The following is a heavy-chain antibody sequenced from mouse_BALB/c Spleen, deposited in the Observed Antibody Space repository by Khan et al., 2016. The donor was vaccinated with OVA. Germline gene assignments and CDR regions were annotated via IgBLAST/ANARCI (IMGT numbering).Heavy chain of an antibody. CDR1: GYSITSDYA. V-gene: IGHV3-2*02. CDR2: ISYSGNT. Sequence: EVQLVETGPGLVKPSQSLSLTCTVTGYSITSDYAWNWIRQFPGNKLEWMGYISYSGNTKYNPSLKSRISITRDTSENQFFLQLNSVTIEDTATYYCARIYGGDFDYWGQGTTLTFSS. CDR3: ARIYGGDFDY. J-gene: IGHJ2*01. D-gene: IGHD1-1*01.